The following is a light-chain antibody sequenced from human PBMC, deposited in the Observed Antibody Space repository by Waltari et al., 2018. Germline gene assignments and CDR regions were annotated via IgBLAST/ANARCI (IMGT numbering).Light chain of an antibody. J-gene: IGKJ4*01. Sequence: DIQMTQSPSSLSASVGDRVTITCQASQDINNYLNWYQQKPGKAPKLRIYDASNLETGVTSRFSGSGSGTYFTFTISSLQPEDIATFYCQQYEDLPFTFGGGTKVDIK. CDR2: DAS. CDR3: QQYEDLPFT. CDR1: QDINNY. V-gene: IGKV1-33*01.